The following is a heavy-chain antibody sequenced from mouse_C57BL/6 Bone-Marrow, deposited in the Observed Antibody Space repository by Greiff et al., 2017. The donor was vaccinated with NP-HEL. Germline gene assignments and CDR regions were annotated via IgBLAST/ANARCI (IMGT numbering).Heavy chain of an antibody. CDR1: GYAFSSYW. J-gene: IGHJ2*01. V-gene: IGHV1-80*01. CDR3: ARRGATTLYYFDT. Sequence: QVQLQQSGAELVKPGASVKISCKASGYAFSSYWMNWVKQRPGKGLEWIGQIYPGDGDTNYNGKFKGKATLTADKSSSTAYMQLSSLTSEDSAVYFCARRGATTLYYFDTWGQGTTLTVSS. D-gene: IGHD3-1*01. CDR2: IYPGDGDT.